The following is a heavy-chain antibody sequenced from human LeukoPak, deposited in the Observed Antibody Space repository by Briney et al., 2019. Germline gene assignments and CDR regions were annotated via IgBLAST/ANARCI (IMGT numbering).Heavy chain of an antibody. CDR2: IYWDDDK. J-gene: IGHJ3*02. D-gene: IGHD3-22*01. CDR1: GYSISSGYY. V-gene: IGHV2-5*02. Sequence: TLSLTCTVSGYSISSGYYWGWIRQPPGKGLEWLALIYWDDDKRYSPSLKSRLTITKDTSKKQVVLTVTNLDPVDTATYYCARLAYYDNSGSSRPFDIWGQGTRVTVSS. CDR3: ARLAYYDNSGSSRPFDI.